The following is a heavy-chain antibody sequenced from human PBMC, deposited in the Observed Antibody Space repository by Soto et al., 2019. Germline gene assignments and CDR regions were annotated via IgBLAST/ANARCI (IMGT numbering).Heavy chain of an antibody. Sequence: QITLKESGPTLVKPTQTLTLTCTFSGFSLSTSGVGVGWIRQPPGKALEWLALIYWDDDKRYSPSLQSRLTITKDTSKNQVVLTMTNMDPVDTATYYCALFYRKWYFDLWGRGTLVTVSS. CDR3: ALFYRKWYFDL. CDR2: IYWDDDK. J-gene: IGHJ2*01. V-gene: IGHV2-5*02. CDR1: GFSLSTSGVG.